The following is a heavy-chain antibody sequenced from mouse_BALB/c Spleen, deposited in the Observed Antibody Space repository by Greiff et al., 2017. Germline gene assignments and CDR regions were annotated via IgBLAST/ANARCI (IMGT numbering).Heavy chain of an antibody. V-gene: IGHV5-6-5*01. Sequence: DVMLVESGGGLVKPGGSLKLSCAASGFTFSSYAMSWVRQTPEKRLEWVASISSGGSTYYPDSVKGRFTISRDNARNILYLQMSSLRSEDTAMYYCARAPYGSSLDYWGQGTTLTVSS. CDR1: GFTFSSYA. J-gene: IGHJ2*01. CDR2: ISSGGST. D-gene: IGHD1-1*01. CDR3: ARAPYGSSLDY.